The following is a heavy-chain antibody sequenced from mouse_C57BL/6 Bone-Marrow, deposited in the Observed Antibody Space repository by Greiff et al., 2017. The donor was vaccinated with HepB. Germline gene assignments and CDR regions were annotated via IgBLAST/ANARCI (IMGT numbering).Heavy chain of an antibody. CDR3: TTLGAY. CDR1: GFNIKDDY. Sequence: EVKVEESGAELVRPGASVKLSCTASGFNIKDDYMHWVKQRPEQGLEWIGWIDPENGDTEYASKFQGKATITADTSSNTAYLQLSSLTSEDTAVYYCTTLGAYWGQGTLVTVSA. V-gene: IGHV14-4*01. J-gene: IGHJ3*01. CDR2: IDPENGDT.